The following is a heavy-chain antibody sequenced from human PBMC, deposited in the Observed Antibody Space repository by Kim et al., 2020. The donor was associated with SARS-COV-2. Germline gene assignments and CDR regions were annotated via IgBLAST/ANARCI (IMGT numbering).Heavy chain of an antibody. CDR2: ISDSGLRT. J-gene: IGHJ4*02. CDR3: DVSDY. Sequence: GGSLRLSCAASGFPFSTFAMSWARQAPGKGLEWVSTISDSGLRTHYADSVKGRFTISRDNSRSTLFLQMNYLRAEDTAIYYCDVSDYWGQGSLVTVSS. V-gene: IGHV3-23*01. CDR1: GFPFSTFA.